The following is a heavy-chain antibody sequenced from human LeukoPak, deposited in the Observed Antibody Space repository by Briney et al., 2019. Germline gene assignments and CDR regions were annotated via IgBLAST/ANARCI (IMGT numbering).Heavy chain of an antibody. CDR3: AAAAYSGSYDIDY. D-gene: IGHD1-26*01. J-gene: IGHJ4*02. CDR1: GYTLTELS. Sequence: ASVKVSCKVSGYTLTELSMHWVRQAPGKGLEWMGGFDPEDGGTIYAQKFQGRVTMTEDTSTDTAYMELSSLRSEDTAVYYCAAAAYSGSYDIDYWGQGTLVTVSS. CDR2: FDPEDGGT. V-gene: IGHV1-24*01.